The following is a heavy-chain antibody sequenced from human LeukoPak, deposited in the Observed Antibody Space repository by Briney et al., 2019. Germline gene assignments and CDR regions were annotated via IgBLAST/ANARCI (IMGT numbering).Heavy chain of an antibody. Sequence: GGSLRLSCAASGFTVSDNYMSWVRQAPGKGLEWVSVIYSGGSTYYADSVKGRFTISRDNSKNTLYLQMNSLRAEDTAVYYCARLENTKIKSIPDIWGQGTMVTVSS. CDR1: GFTVSDNY. D-gene: IGHD2-8*01. V-gene: IGHV3-53*01. J-gene: IGHJ3*02. CDR3: ARLENTKIKSIPDI. CDR2: IYSGGST.